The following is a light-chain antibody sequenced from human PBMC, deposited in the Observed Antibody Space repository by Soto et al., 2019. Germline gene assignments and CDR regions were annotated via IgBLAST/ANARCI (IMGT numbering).Light chain of an antibody. CDR3: QQYNNWPLG. CDR2: DAS. Sequence: EIVMTQSPATLSVSPGERATLSCRASQSVNSDLAWYQQKPGQAPRLLIHDASTRATGIAVRFSGRGSGTEFTLTISSLQSEDVAIYYCQQYNNWPLGFGGGTKVEIK. J-gene: IGKJ4*01. V-gene: IGKV3-15*01. CDR1: QSVNSD.